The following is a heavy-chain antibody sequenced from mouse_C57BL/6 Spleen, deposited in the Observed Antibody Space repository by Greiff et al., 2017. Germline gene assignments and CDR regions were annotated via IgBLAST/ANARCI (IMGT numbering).Heavy chain of an antibody. V-gene: IGHV1-52*01. J-gene: IGHJ1*03. CDR3: ARSGILRRYFDV. CDR1: GYTFTSYW. CDR2: IDPSDSET. D-gene: IGHD1-2*01. Sequence: VQLQQPGAELVRPGSSVKLSCKASGYTFTSYWMHWVKQRPIQGLEWIGNIDPSDSETHYNQKFKDKATLTVDKSSSTAYMQLSSLTSEDSAVYYCARSGILRRYFDVWGTGTTVTVSS.